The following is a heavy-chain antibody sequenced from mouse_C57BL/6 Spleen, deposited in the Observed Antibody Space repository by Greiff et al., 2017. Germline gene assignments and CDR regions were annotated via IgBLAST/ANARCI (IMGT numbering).Heavy chain of an antibody. CDR3: TVYDGYYNYAMDY. V-gene: IGHV6-3*01. Sequence: EVQLQQSGGGLVQPGGSMKLSCVASGFTFSNYWMNWVRQSPEKGLEWVAQIRLKSDNYATHYAESVKGRFTISRDDSKSSVYLQINNLRAEDTGIYYCTVYDGYYNYAMDYWGQGTSVTVSS. CDR2: IRLKSDNYAT. J-gene: IGHJ4*01. CDR1: GFTFSNYW. D-gene: IGHD2-3*01.